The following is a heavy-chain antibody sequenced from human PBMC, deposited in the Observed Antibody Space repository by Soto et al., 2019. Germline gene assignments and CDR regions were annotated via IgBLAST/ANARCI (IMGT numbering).Heavy chain of an antibody. Sequence: TGGSLRLSCAASGFTFSSYGMHWVRPAPGKGLGWVAVISYDGSNKYYADSVKGRFTISRDNSKNTLYLQMNSLRAEDTAVYYCAKVSESSWYLPYYYYGMDVWGQGTTVTVSS. J-gene: IGHJ6*02. V-gene: IGHV3-30*18. CDR3: AKVSESSWYLPYYYYGMDV. CDR2: ISYDGSNK. CDR1: GFTFSSYG. D-gene: IGHD6-13*01.